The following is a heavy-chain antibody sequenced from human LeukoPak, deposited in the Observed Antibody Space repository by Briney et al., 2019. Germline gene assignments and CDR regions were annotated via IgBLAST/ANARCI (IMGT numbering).Heavy chain of an antibody. Sequence: GGSLRLSCAASGFTVSSNYMSWVRQAPGKGLEWVSGISWNSGSIGYADSVKGRFTISRDNAKNSLYLQMNSLRAEDTALYYCAKDGGAAMVRYYFNYWGQGTLVTVSS. CDR2: ISWNSGSI. J-gene: IGHJ4*02. CDR3: AKDGGAAMVRYYFNY. V-gene: IGHV3-9*01. CDR1: GFTVSSNY. D-gene: IGHD5-18*01.